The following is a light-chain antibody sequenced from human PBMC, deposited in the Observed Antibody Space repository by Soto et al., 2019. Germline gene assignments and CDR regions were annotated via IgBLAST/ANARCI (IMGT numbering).Light chain of an antibody. V-gene: IGLV1-51*01. CDR3: GTWDSSLSAGV. Sequence: QSVFTQPPSVSAAPGQTVTISCSGSNPNIGKNYVSWYQQLPGTAPKLLIYDNNKRPSGIPDRFSGSKSGTSATLGITGLQTGDEADYYCGTWDSSLSAGVFGGGTKLTVL. CDR1: NPNIGKNY. J-gene: IGLJ2*01. CDR2: DNN.